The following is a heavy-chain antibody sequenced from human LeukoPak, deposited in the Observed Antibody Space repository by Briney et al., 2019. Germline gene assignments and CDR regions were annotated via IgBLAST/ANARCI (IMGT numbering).Heavy chain of an antibody. J-gene: IGHJ5*02. CDR3: AKDRYYEIRGWFDP. CDR2: ISNDGNTK. V-gene: IGHV3-30*18. D-gene: IGHD3-9*01. CDR1: GFTFSNYG. Sequence: GRSLRLSCAASGFTFSNYGFHGVRQAPGKGLEWVALISNDGNTKYYADSLKGRFTISRDNSKHSLYLQMNSLRVEDTAVYYCAKDRYYEIRGWFDPWGQGTLVTVSS.